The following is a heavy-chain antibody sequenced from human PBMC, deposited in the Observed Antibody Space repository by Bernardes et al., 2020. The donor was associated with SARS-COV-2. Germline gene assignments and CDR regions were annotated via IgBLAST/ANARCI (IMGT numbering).Heavy chain of an antibody. D-gene: IGHD2-21*02. CDR3: ARGSVVVTAIPTSFYYYYGMDV. J-gene: IGHJ6*02. V-gene: IGHV4-34*01. CDR2: ISHSGST. Sequence: SQTLSLTCGVYGGSFSGYYWSWIRQPPGKGLEWIGEISHSGSTNYNPSLKSRVSISVDTSKNQFSLKLSSVTAADTAVYYCARGSVVVTAIPTSFYYYYGMDVWGQGTTVTVSS. CDR1: GGSFSGYY.